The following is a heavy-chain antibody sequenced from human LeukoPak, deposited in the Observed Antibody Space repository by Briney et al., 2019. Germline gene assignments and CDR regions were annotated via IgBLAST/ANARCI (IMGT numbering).Heavy chain of an antibody. Sequence: PGGSLRLSCAASGFTFDDYAMHWVRQAPGKGLEWVSGISWNSGSIGYADSVKGRFTISRDNAKNSLYLQMNSLRAEDTALYYCAKDWWHVATTFHGMDVWGQGTTVTVSS. CDR2: ISWNSGSI. CDR3: AKDWWHVATTFHGMDV. D-gene: IGHD2-15*01. J-gene: IGHJ6*02. V-gene: IGHV3-9*01. CDR1: GFTFDDYA.